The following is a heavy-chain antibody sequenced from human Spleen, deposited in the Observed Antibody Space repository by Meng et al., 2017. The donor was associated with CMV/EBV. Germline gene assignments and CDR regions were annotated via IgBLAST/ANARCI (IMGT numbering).Heavy chain of an antibody. J-gene: IGHJ4*02. Sequence: SCKASGYTFTTFNVGWGRQAPGHGLEWMGWINTNTGNPTYAQGFRGRFVFSLDTSVDTAYLQISSLNVEDTAVYYCARDTSGWYEYDYWGQGTLVTVSS. D-gene: IGHD6-19*01. CDR2: INTNTGNP. CDR1: GYTFTTFN. CDR3: ARDTSGWYEYDY. V-gene: IGHV7-4-1*02.